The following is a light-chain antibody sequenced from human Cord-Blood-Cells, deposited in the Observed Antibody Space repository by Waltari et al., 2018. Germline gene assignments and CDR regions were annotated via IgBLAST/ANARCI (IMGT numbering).Light chain of an antibody. CDR2: DAS. CDR3: QQRSNWPPT. V-gene: IGKV3-11*01. CDR1: QSVSSY. J-gene: IGKJ1*01. Sequence: EIVLTQSPATLSLSPGERATLSCRASQSVSSYLAWYQQKPCQAPRLLIYDASNRAPGIPARFSGSGSGTDFTLTISSLEPEDFAVYYCQQRSNWPPTFGQGTKVEIK.